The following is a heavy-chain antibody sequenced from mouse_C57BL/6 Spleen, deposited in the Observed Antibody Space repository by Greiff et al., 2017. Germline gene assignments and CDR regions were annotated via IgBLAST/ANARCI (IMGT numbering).Heavy chain of an antibody. J-gene: IGHJ4*01. V-gene: IGHV5-17*01. CDR1: GFTFSDSG. D-gene: IGHD1-1*01. CDR3: AAHYGSSPYYAMDY. Sequence: EVKLVESGGGLVKPGGSLKLSCAASGFTFSDSGMHWVRQAPEKGLEWVAYISSGSSTIYYADTVKGRFTISRDNAKNTLFLQMTSLRSEDTAMYYCAAHYGSSPYYAMDYWGQGTSVTVSS. CDR2: ISSGSSTI.